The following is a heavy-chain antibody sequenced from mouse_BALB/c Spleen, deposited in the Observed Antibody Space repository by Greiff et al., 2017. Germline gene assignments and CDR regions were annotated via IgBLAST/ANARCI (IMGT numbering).Heavy chain of an antibody. CDR2: INPNNGGT. J-gene: IGHJ1*01. V-gene: IGHV1-18*01. CDR1: GYTFTDYN. D-gene: IGHD2-1*01. Sequence: EVMLVESGPELVKPGASVKIPCKASGYTFTDYNMDWVKQSHGKSLEWIGDINPNNGGTIYNQKFKGKATLTVDKSSSTAYMELRSLTSEDTAVYYCARSLDGIWYFDVWGEGTTVTVSS. CDR3: ARSLDGIWYFDV.